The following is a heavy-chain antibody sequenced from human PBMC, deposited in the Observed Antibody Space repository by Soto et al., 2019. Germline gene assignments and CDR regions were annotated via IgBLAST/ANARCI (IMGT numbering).Heavy chain of an antibody. CDR3: ARDEGSIVLMVYAIVSAFDI. CDR1: GFAFSNYA. D-gene: IGHD2-8*01. Sequence: PGGSLRLSCAASGFAFSNYAMSWVRQAPGKGLEWVSAISGSGVNTDYADSVEGRFTISRDNSKNTLYLQMNSLRAEDTALYYCARDEGSIVLMVYAIVSAFDIWGQGTMVTVS. J-gene: IGHJ3*02. CDR2: ISGSGVNT. V-gene: IGHV3-23*01.